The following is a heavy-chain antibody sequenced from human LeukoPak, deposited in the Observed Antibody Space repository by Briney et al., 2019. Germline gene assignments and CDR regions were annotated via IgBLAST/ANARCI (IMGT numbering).Heavy chain of an antibody. CDR1: GGSISSYY. CDR2: IYYSGST. J-gene: IGHJ4*02. V-gene: IGHV4-59*01. CDR3: ARDSYSSSSGGIDY. D-gene: IGHD6-6*01. Sequence: KPSETLSLTCTVSGGSISSYYWSWIRQPPGKGLEWIGYIYYSGSTNCNPSLKSRVTISVDTSKNQSSLKLSSVTAADTAVYYCARDSYSSSSGGIDYWGQGTLVTVSS.